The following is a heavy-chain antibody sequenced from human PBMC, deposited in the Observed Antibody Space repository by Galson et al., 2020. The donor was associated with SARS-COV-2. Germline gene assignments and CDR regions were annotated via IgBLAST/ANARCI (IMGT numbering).Heavy chain of an antibody. CDR1: GFTFSSCP. J-gene: IGHJ1*01. D-gene: IGHD3-9*01. Sequence: GGSLRLSCAASGFTFSSCPMSWVRQAPGQGLEWVSEIRGSGDTTDYADSMKGRFTISRDTSKNTLYLQMNSLRAEDTAIYYCAKEVPMTGRTDEYFQHWGQGTLVTVSS. V-gene: IGHV3-23*01. CDR2: IRGSGDTT. CDR3: AKEVPMTGRTDEYFQH.